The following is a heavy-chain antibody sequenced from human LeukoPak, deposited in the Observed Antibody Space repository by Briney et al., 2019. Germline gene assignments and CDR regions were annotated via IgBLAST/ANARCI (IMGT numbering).Heavy chain of an antibody. J-gene: IGHJ4*02. Sequence: SVKVSCKASGGTFSSYAISWVRQAPGQGLEWMGGIIPIFGTANYAQKFQGRVTITADESMSTAYMELSSLRSEDTAVYYCARGERDLLLPPTNFDYWGQGTLVTVSS. CDR2: IIPIFGTA. CDR3: ARGERDLLLPPTNFDY. CDR1: GGTFSSYA. D-gene: IGHD3-22*01. V-gene: IGHV1-69*01.